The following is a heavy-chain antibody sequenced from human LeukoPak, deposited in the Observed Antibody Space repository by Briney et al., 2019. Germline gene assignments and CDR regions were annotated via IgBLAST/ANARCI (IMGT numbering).Heavy chain of an antibody. J-gene: IGHJ4*02. CDR3: ARDRRSPHSAYDWGHLDY. CDR1: GFTFTDDY. Sequence: GGSLSLACVVSGFTFTDDYMTWVRQTQGKGMGWISYINTNSYTIYYADSVKGRFTISRDNAKSSLYLQRNSLRVEDTAVYYCARDRRSPHSAYDWGHLDYWGQGILVTVSS. D-gene: IGHD5-12*01. CDR2: INTNSYTI. V-gene: IGHV3-11*01.